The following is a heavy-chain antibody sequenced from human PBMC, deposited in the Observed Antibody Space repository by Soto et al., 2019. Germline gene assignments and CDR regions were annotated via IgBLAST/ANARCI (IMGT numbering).Heavy chain of an antibody. CDR1: GFTFSSYA. D-gene: IGHD3-22*01. V-gene: IGHV3-30-3*01. CDR3: ARATSGYGYYFDS. Sequence: GSLRLSCAASGFTFSSYAMHWVRQAPGKGLEWVAVISYDGSNKYYADSVKGRFTISRDNSKNTLYLQMNSLRAEDTAVYYCARATSGYGYYFDSWGQGALVTVSS. J-gene: IGHJ4*02. CDR2: ISYDGSNK.